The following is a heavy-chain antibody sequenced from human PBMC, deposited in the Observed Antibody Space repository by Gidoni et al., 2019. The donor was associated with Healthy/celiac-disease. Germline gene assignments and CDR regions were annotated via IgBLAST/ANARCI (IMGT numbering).Heavy chain of an antibody. CDR3: ARVIRSTGYYFDY. J-gene: IGHJ4*02. D-gene: IGHD3-10*01. Sequence: QVQLQESGPGLVKPSETLSLTCAVSGYSISSGYHWGWIRQPPGKGLEWIGSLYYSGSTYYNPSLKRRVTISVETSKNQFSLKLSSVTAADTAVYYCARVIRSTGYYFDYWVQGTLVTVSS. V-gene: IGHV4-38-2*01. CDR1: GYSISSGYH. CDR2: LYYSGST.